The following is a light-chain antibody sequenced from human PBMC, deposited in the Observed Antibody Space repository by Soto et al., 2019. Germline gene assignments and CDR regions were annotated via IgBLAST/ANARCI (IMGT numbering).Light chain of an antibody. Sequence: QSALTQPPSAPGCPGQSVTISCTGTSSDVGAYKYVSWYQQYPGKAPKLMIYEVSKRPSGVPDRFSGSKSGNTASLTVSGLQAEDEADYYCTSYVGSNIWVFGGGTKLTVL. CDR1: SSDVGAYKY. J-gene: IGLJ3*02. V-gene: IGLV2-8*01. CDR2: EVS. CDR3: TSYVGSNIWV.